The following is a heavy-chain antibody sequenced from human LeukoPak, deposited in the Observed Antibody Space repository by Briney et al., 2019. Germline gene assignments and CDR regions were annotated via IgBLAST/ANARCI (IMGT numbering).Heavy chain of an antibody. D-gene: IGHD1-26*01. CDR1: GFTFSIYS. V-gene: IGHV3-48*01. Sequence: GGSLRLSCAASGFTFSIYSMNWVRQAPGKGLEWVSYISSSSSTIYYADSVKGRFTISRDNAKNSLYLQMNSLRAEDTAVYYCARDLGIVGATTSCRDWGQGTLVTVSS. CDR2: ISSSSSTI. CDR3: ARDLGIVGATTSCRD. J-gene: IGHJ4*02.